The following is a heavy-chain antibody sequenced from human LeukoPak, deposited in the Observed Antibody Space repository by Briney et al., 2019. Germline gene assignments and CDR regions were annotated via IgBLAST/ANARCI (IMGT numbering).Heavy chain of an antibody. D-gene: IGHD2-15*01. Sequence: GGSLRLSCAASGFTFSSYSMNWVRQAPGKGLEWVSSISSSSTYIYYADSVKGRFTISRDNAKNSLYLQMNSLRAEDTAVYYCARDQDVYCSGGSCTSFDIWGQGTMVTVSS. V-gene: IGHV3-21*01. CDR1: GFTFSSYS. CDR2: ISSSSTYI. J-gene: IGHJ3*02. CDR3: ARDQDVYCSGGSCTSFDI.